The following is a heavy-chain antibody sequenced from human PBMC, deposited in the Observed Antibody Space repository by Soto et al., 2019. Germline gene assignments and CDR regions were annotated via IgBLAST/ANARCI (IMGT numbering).Heavy chain of an antibody. V-gene: IGHV3-23*01. CDR3: AKDFNSRKIFGVVIITINFDY. J-gene: IGHJ4*02. CDR1: GFTFSSYA. D-gene: IGHD3-3*01. CDR2: ISGSGGST. Sequence: GGSLRLSCAASGFTFSSYAMSWVRQAPGKGLEWVSAISGSGGSTYYADSVKGRFTISRDNSKNTLYLQMNSLRAEDTAVYYCAKDFNSRKIFGVVIITINFDYWGQGTLVTVSS.